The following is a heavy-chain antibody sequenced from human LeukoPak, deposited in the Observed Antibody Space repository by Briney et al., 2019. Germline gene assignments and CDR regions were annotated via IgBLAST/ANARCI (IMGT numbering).Heavy chain of an antibody. D-gene: IGHD3-10*01. CDR2: ISWNSGSI. J-gene: IGHJ5*02. CDR3: AKDYRSGSYYRSSWFDP. Sequence: PGRSLRLSCAASGFTFDDYAMHWVRQAPGKGLEWVSGISWNSGSIGYADSMKGRFTISRDNAKNSLYPQMNSLRAEDTALYYCAKDYRSGSYYRSSWFDPWGQGTLVTVSS. CDR1: GFTFDDYA. V-gene: IGHV3-9*01.